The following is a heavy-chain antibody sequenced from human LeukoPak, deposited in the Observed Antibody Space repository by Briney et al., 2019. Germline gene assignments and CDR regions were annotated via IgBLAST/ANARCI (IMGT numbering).Heavy chain of an antibody. CDR3: AREGRGDHKGAFDY. CDR1: GYTFTSYD. J-gene: IGHJ4*02. D-gene: IGHD1-26*01. Sequence: GASVKVSCKASGYTFTSYDISWVRQAPGQGPEWMGWISAYSVNTNYAQKLQGRVTMTTDTSTSTAYMELRSLRSDDTAVYYCAREGRGDHKGAFDYWGQGTLVTVSS. CDR2: ISAYSVNT. V-gene: IGHV1-18*01.